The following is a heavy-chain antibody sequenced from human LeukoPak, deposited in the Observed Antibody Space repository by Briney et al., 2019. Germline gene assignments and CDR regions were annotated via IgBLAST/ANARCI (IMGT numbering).Heavy chain of an antibody. CDR3: AKDLKVVPAEGALHY. V-gene: IGHV1-69*06. J-gene: IGHJ4*02. D-gene: IGHD2-2*01. Sequence: SVKVSCKASGGTFSSYAISWVRQAPGQGLVWMGGIIPIFGTANYAQKFQGRVTITADKSTSTAYMELSSLRSEDTAMYYCAKDLKVVPAEGALHYWGQGTLVTVSS. CDR2: IIPIFGTA. CDR1: GGTFSSYA.